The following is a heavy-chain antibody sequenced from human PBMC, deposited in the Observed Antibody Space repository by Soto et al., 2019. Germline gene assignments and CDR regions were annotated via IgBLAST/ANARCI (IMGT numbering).Heavy chain of an antibody. J-gene: IGHJ6*02. D-gene: IGHD3-3*01. V-gene: IGHV1-8*01. CDR1: GYTFTSYD. Sequence: GASVKVSCKASGYTFTSYDINWVRQATGQGLEWMGWMNPNSGNTGYAQKFQGRVTMTRNTSISTAYMELSGLKSEDTAVYYCARGREYDFWSGYSDYYYGMDVWGQGTTVTVSS. CDR2: MNPNSGNT. CDR3: ARGREYDFWSGYSDYYYGMDV.